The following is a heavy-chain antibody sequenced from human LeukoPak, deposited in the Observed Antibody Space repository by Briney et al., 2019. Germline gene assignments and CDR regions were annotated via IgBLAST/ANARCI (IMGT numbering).Heavy chain of an antibody. V-gene: IGHV1-69*04. D-gene: IGHD3-10*01. Sequence: SVKVSCKASRGTFSSYAISWVRQAPGQGLEWMGRIIPILGIANYAQKFQGRVTITAEQSPSTAYMELSSLRSEDTAVYYCARDKLWPLGYWGQGTLVTVSS. CDR1: RGTFSSYA. J-gene: IGHJ4*02. CDR3: ARDKLWPLGY. CDR2: IIPILGIA.